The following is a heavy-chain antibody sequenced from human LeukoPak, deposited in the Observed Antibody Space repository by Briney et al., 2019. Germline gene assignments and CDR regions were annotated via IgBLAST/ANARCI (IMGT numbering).Heavy chain of an antibody. J-gene: IGHJ5*02. CDR2: ISSSGSTI. CDR1: GFTFSSYE. CDR3: ASLLRSGVVVVAATPYNWFDP. Sequence: GGSLRLSCAASGFTFSSYEMNWVRQAPGKGLEWVSYISSSGSTIYYADSVKGRFTISRDNVKNSLYLQMNSLRAEDTAVYYCASLLRSGVVVVAATPYNWFDPWGQGTLVTVSS. D-gene: IGHD2-15*01. V-gene: IGHV3-48*03.